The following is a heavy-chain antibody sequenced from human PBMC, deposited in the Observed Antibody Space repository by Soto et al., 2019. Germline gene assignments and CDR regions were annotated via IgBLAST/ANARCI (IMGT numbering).Heavy chain of an antibody. Sequence: PGGSLRLSCAASGFTFSSYDMHWVRQATGKGLEWVSAIGTAGDTYYPGSVKGRFTISRENAKNSLYLQMNSLRAGDTAVYYCARSPPSHYDFWSGYYADYYYGMDVWGQGTTVTVS. V-gene: IGHV3-13*01. J-gene: IGHJ6*02. CDR3: ARSPPSHYDFWSGYYADYYYGMDV. CDR2: IGTAGDT. D-gene: IGHD3-3*01. CDR1: GFTFSSYD.